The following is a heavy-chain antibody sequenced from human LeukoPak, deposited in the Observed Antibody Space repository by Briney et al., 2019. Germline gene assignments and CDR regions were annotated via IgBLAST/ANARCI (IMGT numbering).Heavy chain of an antibody. D-gene: IGHD3-16*01. V-gene: IGHV4-31*11. Sequence: SETLSLTCAVYGGSFSGYYWSWIRQHPGKGLEWIGYIYYSGSTYYNPSLKSRLTISVDTSKNQFSLKLSSVTAADTAVYYCARESIMITPGGFDYWGQGTLVTVSS. CDR1: GGSFSGYY. J-gene: IGHJ4*02. CDR3: ARESIMITPGGFDY. CDR2: IYYSGST.